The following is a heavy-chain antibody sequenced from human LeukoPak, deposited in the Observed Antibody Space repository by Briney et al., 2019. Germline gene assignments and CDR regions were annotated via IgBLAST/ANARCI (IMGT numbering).Heavy chain of an antibody. V-gene: IGHV3-74*01. CDR2: INSDGSST. D-gene: IGHD5-12*01. CDR1: GFNFDDYS. J-gene: IGHJ4*02. Sequence: GRSLRLSCAASGFNFDDYSMHWIRQAPGKGLEWVSGINSDGSSTSYADSVKGRFTISRDNAKNTLYLQMNSLRAEDTAVYYCARDHPDIVATIPPYWGQGTLVTVSS. CDR3: ARDHPDIVATIPPY.